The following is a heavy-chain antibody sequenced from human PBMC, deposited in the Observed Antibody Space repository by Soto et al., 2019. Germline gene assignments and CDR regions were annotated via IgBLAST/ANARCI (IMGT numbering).Heavy chain of an antibody. CDR1: ISDH. D-gene: IGHD2-8*02. Sequence: ISDHWTSIRQTPEKKLERIGYMHYTGFSHYNPSLKSRLTISVDRSKNQFTLQLTSVSVEDTVVYYCATSYGIAWWTRRGWGTHVPVSS. V-gene: IGHV4-59*01. CDR2: MHYTGFS. CDR3: ATSYGIAWWTR. J-gene: IGHJ4*02.